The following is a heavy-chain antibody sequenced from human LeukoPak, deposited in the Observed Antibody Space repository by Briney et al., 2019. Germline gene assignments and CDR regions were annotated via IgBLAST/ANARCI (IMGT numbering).Heavy chain of an antibody. D-gene: IGHD6-13*01. V-gene: IGHV1-8*01. CDR3: ARALPYSSSWYPYYYYYYGMDV. J-gene: IGHJ6*02. CDR1: GYTFTSYD. Sequence: ASVKVSCKASGYTFTSYDINWVRQATGQGLEWMGWMNPNSGNTGYAQKFQGRVTMTRNTSISTAYMELSSLRSEDTAVYDCARALPYSSSWYPYYYYYYGMDVWGQGTTVTVSS. CDR2: MNPNSGNT.